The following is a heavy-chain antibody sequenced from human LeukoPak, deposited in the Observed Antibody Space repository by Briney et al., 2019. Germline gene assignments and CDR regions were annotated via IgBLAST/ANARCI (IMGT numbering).Heavy chain of an antibody. CDR3: ARVAGGYSYGYKDY. V-gene: IGHV1-18*01. Sequence: ASVKVSCKASGYTFTSNGISWVRQAPGQGLEWMGWISAYSGNTNYAQNLQGRVTVTTDTAARTAYMELRSLRSDDTAMYYCARVAGGYSYGYKDYWGQGTLVTVSS. J-gene: IGHJ4*02. D-gene: IGHD5-18*01. CDR2: ISAYSGNT. CDR1: GYTFTSNG.